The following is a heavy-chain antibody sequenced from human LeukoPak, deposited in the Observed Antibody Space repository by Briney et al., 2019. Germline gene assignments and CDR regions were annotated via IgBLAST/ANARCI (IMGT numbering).Heavy chain of an antibody. V-gene: IGHV4-39*01. Sequence: SETLSLTCTVSGGSISSSSYYWGWIRQPPGKGLEWIGSIFYSGSTYYNPSLESRATISADTSKNQFSLKLSSVTAADTAVYYCARQFYYDSGGSHYWGQGTLVTVSS. CDR1: GGSISSSSYY. CDR3: ARQFYYDSGGSHY. CDR2: IFYSGST. D-gene: IGHD3-22*01. J-gene: IGHJ4*02.